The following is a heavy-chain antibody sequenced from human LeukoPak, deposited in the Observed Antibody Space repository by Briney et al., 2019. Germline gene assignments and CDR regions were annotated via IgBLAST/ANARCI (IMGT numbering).Heavy chain of an antibody. V-gene: IGHV4-4*07. CDR2: IYTSGST. Sequence: PSETLSLTCTVSGGSISSYYWSWIRQPAGKGLEWIGRIYTSGSTNYNPSLKSRVTMSVDTSKNQFSLKLGSVTAADTAVYYCARAYYDSSGYYSFFDYWGQGTLVTVSS. D-gene: IGHD3-22*01. J-gene: IGHJ4*02. CDR3: ARAYYDSSGYYSFFDY. CDR1: GGSISSYY.